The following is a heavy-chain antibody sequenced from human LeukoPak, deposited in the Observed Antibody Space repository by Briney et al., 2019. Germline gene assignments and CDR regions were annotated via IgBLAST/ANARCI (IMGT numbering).Heavy chain of an antibody. J-gene: IGHJ4*02. V-gene: IGHV3-21*01. CDR3: ATLRFLNYYDSSDYYYLPFDS. CDR2: ISSRNTYI. CDR1: GFTFSIYS. D-gene: IGHD3-22*01. Sequence: PGGSLRLSCAASGFTFSIYSINWVRRSPGKGLEWFSSISSRNTYIFYADSVKGRFTISRDNAKNPLYLQMNSLRAEDTAVYYCATLRFLNYYDSSDYYYLPFDSWGQGTLATVSS.